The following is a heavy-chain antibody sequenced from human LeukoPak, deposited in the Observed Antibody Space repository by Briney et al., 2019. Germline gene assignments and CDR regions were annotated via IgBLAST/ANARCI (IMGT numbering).Heavy chain of an antibody. J-gene: IGHJ3*02. CDR2: IYPGDSDT. CDR1: GYSFTSYW. CDR3: ARHSVARAIGAFDI. D-gene: IGHD5-12*01. Sequence: GESLKISCKGSGYSFTSYWIGWVRQMPGKGLEWVGIIYPGDSDTRYSPSFQGQVTISADKSISTAYLQWSGLKASDTAMYYCARHSVARAIGAFDIWGQGTMVTVSS. V-gene: IGHV5-51*01.